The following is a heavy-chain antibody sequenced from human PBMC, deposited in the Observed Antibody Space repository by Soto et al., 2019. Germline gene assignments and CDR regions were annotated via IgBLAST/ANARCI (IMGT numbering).Heavy chain of an antibody. V-gene: IGHV1-8*01. J-gene: IGHJ6*03. CDR3: ARGGHYYYYKDV. CDR2: MNPNSGNT. Sequence: ASVKVSCKASGYTFTSYDINWVRQATGQGLEWMGWMNPNSGNTGYAQKFQGRVTMTRNTSISTAYMELSSLRSEDTAVYYCARGGHYYYYKDVWSKGTTVTVSS. CDR1: GYTFTSYD.